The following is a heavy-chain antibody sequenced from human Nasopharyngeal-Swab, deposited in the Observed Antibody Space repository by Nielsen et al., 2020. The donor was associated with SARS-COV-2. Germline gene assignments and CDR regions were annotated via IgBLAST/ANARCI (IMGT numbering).Heavy chain of an antibody. CDR2: IIPIFGTA. J-gene: IGHJ6*03. CDR3: ARGGWKRYYYYYYMDV. V-gene: IGHV1-69*13. Sequence: SVKVSCKASGGTFSSYDISWVRQAPGQGIEWMGGIIPIFGTANYAQKFQGRVTITADESTSTAYMELSSLRSEDTAVYYCARGGWKRYYYYYYMDVWGKGTTVTVSS. CDR1: GGTFSSYD. D-gene: IGHD6-19*01.